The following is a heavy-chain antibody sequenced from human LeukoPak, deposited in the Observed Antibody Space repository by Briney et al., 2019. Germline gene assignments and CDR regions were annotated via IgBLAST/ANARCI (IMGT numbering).Heavy chain of an antibody. CDR3: ARAIYDSSGYYLDY. CDR1: GFTFSSYD. Sequence: GGSLRLSRAASGFTFSSYDMHWVRQATGKGLEWVSAIGTAGDTYYPGSVKGRFTISRENAKNSLYLQMNSLRAGDTAVYYCARAIYDSSGYYLDYWGQGTLVTVSS. CDR2: IGTAGDT. V-gene: IGHV3-13*01. J-gene: IGHJ4*02. D-gene: IGHD3-22*01.